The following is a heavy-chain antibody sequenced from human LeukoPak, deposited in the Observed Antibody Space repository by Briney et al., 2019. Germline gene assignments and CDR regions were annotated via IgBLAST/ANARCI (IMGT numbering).Heavy chain of an antibody. CDR2: ISYTGST. Sequence: PSETLSLTCIVSGDSITSNSYYWGWIRQPPGTGLEWIGSISYTGSTYHNPSLKRRVTISVDTSKNQFSLKLSSVTAADTAVYYCARHPYYFDDSGIIQLDDFDYWGQGTLVTVSS. V-gene: IGHV4-39*01. CDR1: GDSITSNSYY. D-gene: IGHD3-22*01. CDR3: ARHPYYFDDSGIIQLDDFDY. J-gene: IGHJ4*02.